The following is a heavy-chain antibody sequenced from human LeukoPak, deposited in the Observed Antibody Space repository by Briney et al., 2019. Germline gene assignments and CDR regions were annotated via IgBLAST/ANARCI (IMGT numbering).Heavy chain of an antibody. CDR1: GGSISSYY. Sequence: SETLSLTCTVSGGSISSYYWSWIRQPPGKGLEWIGYIYYSGSTNYNPSLKSRVTISVDTSKNQFSLKLSSVTAADTAVYYCARHGVFGGNSGWFDPWGQGTLVTVSS. D-gene: IGHD4-23*01. CDR3: ARHGVFGGNSGWFDP. CDR2: IYYSGST. V-gene: IGHV4-59*01. J-gene: IGHJ5*02.